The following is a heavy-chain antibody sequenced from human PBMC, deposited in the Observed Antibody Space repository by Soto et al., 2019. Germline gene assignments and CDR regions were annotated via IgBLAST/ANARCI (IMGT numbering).Heavy chain of an antibody. CDR1: GFTFSNYG. Sequence: EVQLLESGGGLVQPGGSLRLSCAASGFTFSNYGMSWVRQAPGKGLEWVSAISGSGADTNYADSVKGRFTISRDNSKITLFLQMNSLRAEDTAVYYCAKVSPDSRGYHFVFDYWGQGTLVTVSS. CDR3: AKVSPDSRGYHFVFDY. V-gene: IGHV3-23*01. J-gene: IGHJ4*02. CDR2: ISGSGADT. D-gene: IGHD3-22*01.